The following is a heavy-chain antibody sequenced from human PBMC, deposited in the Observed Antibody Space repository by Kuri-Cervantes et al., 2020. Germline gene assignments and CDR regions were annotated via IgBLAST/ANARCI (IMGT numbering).Heavy chain of an antibody. CDR3: ARGGYCSGGSCLFDY. D-gene: IGHD2-15*01. Sequence: GESLKISCKGSGYSFTSDWIGWVRQMPGKGLEWMGIIYPGDSDTRYSPSFQGQVTISADKSISTAYLQWSSLKASDTAMYYCARGGYCSGGSCLFDYWGRGTLVTVSS. J-gene: IGHJ4*02. CDR1: GYSFTSDW. CDR2: IYPGDSDT. V-gene: IGHV5-51*01.